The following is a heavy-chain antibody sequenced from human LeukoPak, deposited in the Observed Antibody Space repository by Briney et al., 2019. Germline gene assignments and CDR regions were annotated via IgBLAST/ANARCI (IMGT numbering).Heavy chain of an antibody. D-gene: IGHD2-15*01. CDR1: GGSTSSGSYY. CDR3: ARERWWGNDAFDI. J-gene: IGHJ3*02. V-gene: IGHV4-61*02. CDR2: IYTSGST. Sequence: SQTLSLTCTVSGGSTSSGSYYWSWIRQPVGKGLEWIGRIYTSGSTNYNPSLQSRVTVSVDTSKNQFSLKLSSVTAADTAVYYCARERWWGNDAFDIWGQGTMVTVSS.